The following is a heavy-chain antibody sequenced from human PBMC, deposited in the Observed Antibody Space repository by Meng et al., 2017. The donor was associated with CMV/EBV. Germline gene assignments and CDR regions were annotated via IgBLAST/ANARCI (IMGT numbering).Heavy chain of an antibody. V-gene: IGHV3-21*01. CDR1: GFTFSSYS. CDR3: ARGPYCSSTSCTYYFDY. Sequence: LSPTCAASGFTFSSYSMNWVRQAPGKGLGWVSSISSSSSYIYYADSVKGRFTISRDNAKNSLHLQMNSLRAEDTAVYYCARGPYCSSTSCTYYFDYWGQGTLVTVSS. J-gene: IGHJ4*02. D-gene: IGHD2-2*01. CDR2: ISSSSSYI.